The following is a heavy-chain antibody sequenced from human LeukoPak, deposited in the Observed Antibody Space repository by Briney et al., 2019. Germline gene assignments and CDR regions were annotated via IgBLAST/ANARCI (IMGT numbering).Heavy chain of an antibody. V-gene: IGHV3-7*01. D-gene: IGHD3-16*01. CDR3: VVIRGGY. CDR1: GFSFSNSW. J-gene: IGHJ4*02. Sequence: GGSLRLSCVASGFSFSNSWMTWVRRAPGKGLEWVANIKQGGSSKYYVDSVKGRFTISRDDAKNSLFLQMNSLRAEDTAVYYCVVIRGGYWGQGALVTVSS. CDR2: IKQGGSSK.